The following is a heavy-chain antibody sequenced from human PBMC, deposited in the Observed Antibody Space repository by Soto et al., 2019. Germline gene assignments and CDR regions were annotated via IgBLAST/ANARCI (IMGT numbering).Heavy chain of an antibody. CDR3: ARDQTSITTAGGGRIDH. D-gene: IGHD6-13*01. CDR2: VSFDGSNK. V-gene: IGHV3-30-3*01. CDR1: GFTFSTHA. J-gene: IGHJ4*02. Sequence: QVQLVESGGGVVQPGRSLRLSCAASGFTFSTHAMHWVRQAPGKGLECVAIVSFDGSNKYYADSVKGRFTISRDNSKNTPYLQMSGLTPEDTAVYYYARDQTSITTAGGGRIDHWGQGTLVTVSS.